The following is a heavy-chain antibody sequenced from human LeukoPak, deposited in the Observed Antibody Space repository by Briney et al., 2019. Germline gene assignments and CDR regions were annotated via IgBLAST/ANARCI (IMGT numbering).Heavy chain of an antibody. V-gene: IGHV1-69*13. CDR3: ARGSSYYDILTGFQRGRYYFDY. Sequence: SVKVSCTASGGTFISYAISWVRQAPGQGLEWMGGIIPIFGTANYAQKFQGRVTITADESTSTAYMELSSLRSEDTAVYYCARGSSYYDILTGFQRGRYYFDYWGQGTLVTVSS. CDR1: GGTFISYA. J-gene: IGHJ4*02. CDR2: IIPIFGTA. D-gene: IGHD3-9*01.